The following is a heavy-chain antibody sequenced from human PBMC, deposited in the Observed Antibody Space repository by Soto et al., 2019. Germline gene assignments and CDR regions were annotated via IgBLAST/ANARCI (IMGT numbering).Heavy chain of an antibody. CDR1: GGTFTKYA. CDR2: IVPLPGTT. CDR3: ARGVGFVGGSSGRPDSAFDV. D-gene: IGHD3-22*01. J-gene: IGHJ3*01. Sequence: QVQLGQSGAAVRKPGSSVKVSCQALGGTFTKYAITWVRQAPRQGLEWMGGIVPLPGTTNYAQKFRSRVTTSPDESTTTAYLELSRLRSEDTAVYYSARGVGFVGGSSGRPDSAFDVWGQGTMVIVSS. V-gene: IGHV1-69*01.